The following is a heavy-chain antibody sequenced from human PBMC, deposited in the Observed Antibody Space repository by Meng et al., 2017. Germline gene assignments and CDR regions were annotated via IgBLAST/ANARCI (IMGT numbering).Heavy chain of an antibody. J-gene: IGHJ3*02. CDR3: ARDRGYYGRPYDAFDI. CDR1: GYTFTSYG. Sequence: QVQVVQSGAEVKKPGASVKVSCKASGYTFTSYGISWVRQAPGQGLEWMGWISAYNGNTNYAQKLQGRATMTTDTSTSTAYMELRSLRSDDTAVYYCARDRGYYGRPYDAFDIWGQGTMVTVSS. CDR2: ISAYNGNT. V-gene: IGHV1-18*01. D-gene: IGHD3-10*02.